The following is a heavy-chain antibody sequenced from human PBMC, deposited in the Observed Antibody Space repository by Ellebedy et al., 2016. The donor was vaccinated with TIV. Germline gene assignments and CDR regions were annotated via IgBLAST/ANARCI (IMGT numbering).Heavy chain of an antibody. Sequence: GESLKISCAASGFTFSDYYMSWIRQAPGKGLEWVSYISSSSSYTNYADSVKGRFTISRDNAKNSLYLQMNSLRAEDTAVYYCARGLRLGELSYSFDYWGQGTLVTVSS. CDR1: GFTFSDYY. CDR3: ARGLRLGELSYSFDY. CDR2: ISSSSSYT. V-gene: IGHV3-11*06. D-gene: IGHD3-16*02. J-gene: IGHJ4*02.